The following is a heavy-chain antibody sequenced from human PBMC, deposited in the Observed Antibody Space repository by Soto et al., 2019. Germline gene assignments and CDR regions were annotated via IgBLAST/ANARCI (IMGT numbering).Heavy chain of an antibody. CDR3: AKYAPFGGVIEDYYYYYMDV. CDR2: ISGSGGST. V-gene: IGHV3-23*01. J-gene: IGHJ6*03. Sequence: GGSLRLSCAASGFTFSSYAMSWVRQAPGKGLEWVSAISGSGGSTYYADSVKGRFTISRDNSKNTLYLQMNSLRAEDTAVYYCAKYAPFGGVIEDYYYYYMDVWGKGTTVTVSS. D-gene: IGHD3-16*02. CDR1: GFTFSSYA.